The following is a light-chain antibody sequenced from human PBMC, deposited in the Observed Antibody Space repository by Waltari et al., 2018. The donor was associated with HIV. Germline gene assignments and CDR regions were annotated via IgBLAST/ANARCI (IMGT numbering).Light chain of an antibody. J-gene: IGLJ2*01. Sequence: SYELTQPPSVSVSPGPTASITCSGDKLGDKYVCWYHQRPGQSPVLVIYQDNKRPSGIPERFSGSNSANTATLTISGTQAMDEADYYCQAWDSNTAIFGGGTKLTVL. CDR3: QAWDSNTAI. V-gene: IGLV3-1*01. CDR2: QDN. CDR1: KLGDKY.